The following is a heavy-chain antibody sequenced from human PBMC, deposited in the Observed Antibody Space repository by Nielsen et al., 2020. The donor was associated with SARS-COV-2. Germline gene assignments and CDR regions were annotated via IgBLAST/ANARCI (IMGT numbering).Heavy chain of an antibody. J-gene: IGHJ3*02. V-gene: IGHV1-18*01. D-gene: IGHD2-15*01. CDR3: ARGARYCSGGSCSDAFDI. Sequence: ASVKVSCKASGYTFTSYGISWVRQAHGQGLEWMGWISAYNGNTNYAQKLQGRVTMTTDTSTSTAYMELSSLRSEDTAVYYCARGARYCSGGSCSDAFDIWGQGTMVTVSS. CDR1: GYTFTSYG. CDR2: ISAYNGNT.